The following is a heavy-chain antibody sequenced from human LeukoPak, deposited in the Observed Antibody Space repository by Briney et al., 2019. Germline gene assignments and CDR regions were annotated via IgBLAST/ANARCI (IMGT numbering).Heavy chain of an antibody. V-gene: IGHV1-46*01. CDR3: ARAEGNYYGSGSPEYYFDY. Sequence: ASVKVSCKASGYTFTSYYMHWVRQAPGQGLEWMGIINPSGGSTSYAQKFQGRVTITADKSTSTAYMELSSLRSEDTAVYYCARAEGNYYGSGSPEYYFDYWGQGTLVTVSS. CDR1: GYTFTSYY. CDR2: INPSGGST. J-gene: IGHJ4*02. D-gene: IGHD3-10*01.